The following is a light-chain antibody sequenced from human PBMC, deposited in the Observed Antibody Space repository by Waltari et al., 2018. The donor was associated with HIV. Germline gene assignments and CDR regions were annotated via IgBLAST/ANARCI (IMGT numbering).Light chain of an antibody. CDR3: QQYSSSPIT. J-gene: IGKJ5*01. Sequence: IGLPQSPATLSLSPGERATLSCRASQSVTSGYLAWYQQKRGQAPRHVIYAASSRATGIPGRFSGSGSGTDFTLTISRLEPEDFAVYYCQQYSSSPITFGQGTRLEMK. V-gene: IGKV3-20*01. CDR1: QSVTSGY. CDR2: AAS.